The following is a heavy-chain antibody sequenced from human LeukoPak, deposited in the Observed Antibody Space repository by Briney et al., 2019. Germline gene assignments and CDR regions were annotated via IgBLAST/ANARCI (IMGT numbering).Heavy chain of an antibody. J-gene: IGHJ4*02. CDR3: ARAGATTRKYHFDY. Sequence: SQTLSLTCTVSGGSISSGSYYWSWIRQPAGKGLEWIGRIYTSGSTNYNPSLKSRVTISVDTSKNQFSLKLSSVTAADTAVYYCARAGATTRKYHFDYWGQGTLVTVSS. CDR2: IYTSGST. V-gene: IGHV4-61*02. CDR1: GGSISSGSYY. D-gene: IGHD1-26*01.